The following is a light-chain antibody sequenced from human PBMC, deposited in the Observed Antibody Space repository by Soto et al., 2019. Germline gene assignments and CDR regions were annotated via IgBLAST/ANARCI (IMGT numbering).Light chain of an antibody. CDR2: DAS. V-gene: IGKV1-33*01. CDR3: QQYDNLPFT. CDR1: QDISNY. J-gene: IGKJ3*01. Sequence: DIQMTQSPSSLSASVGDRVTITCQASQDISNYLNWYQQKPGKAPKLLIYDASNLETGVPSSFSGSGSGTDFTLTISSLQPEDIATYYCQQYDNLPFTFGPGTKVDIK.